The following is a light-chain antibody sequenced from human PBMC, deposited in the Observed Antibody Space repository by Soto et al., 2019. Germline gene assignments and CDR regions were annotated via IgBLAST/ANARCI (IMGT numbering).Light chain of an antibody. CDR1: QSANRN. V-gene: IGKV3-15*01. J-gene: IGKJ4*01. Sequence: EIVMTQSPATLSVSPGERATLSCRASQSANRNLAWYQQKPGQAPRLLIYGASTRATGVPARFSGSGSETECTLTISSLQSEDFAVYYCQQCNNWPLTFGGGTKVEIK. CDR2: GAS. CDR3: QQCNNWPLT.